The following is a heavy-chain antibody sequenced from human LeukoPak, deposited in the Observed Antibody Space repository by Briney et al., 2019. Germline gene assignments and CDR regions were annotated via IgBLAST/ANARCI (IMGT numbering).Heavy chain of an antibody. CDR1: GGSISSYY. V-gene: IGHV4-4*07. Sequence: SETLSLTCTVSGGSISSYYWSWIRQPAGKGLEWIGRIYTSGSTNYSPSLKSRVTMSVDTSKNQFSLKLSSVTAADTAVYYCARDWVAYYYGSPFDWFDSWCQGTLVTVSS. CDR3: ARDWVAYYYGSPFDWFDS. J-gene: IGHJ5*01. CDR2: IYTSGST. D-gene: IGHD3-10*01.